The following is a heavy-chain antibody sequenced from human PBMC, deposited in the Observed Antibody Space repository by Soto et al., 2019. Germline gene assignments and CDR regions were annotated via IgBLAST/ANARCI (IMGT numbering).Heavy chain of an antibody. CDR2: ISYDGSNK. Sequence: QVQLVESGGGVVQPGRSLRLSCAASGFTFSSYAMHWVRQAPGKGLEWVAVISYDGSNKYYADSVKGRFTISRDNSKNTLYLQMNSLRAEDTAVYYCARGSIVGAWAEYFQHWGQGTLVTVSS. D-gene: IGHD1-26*01. CDR3: ARGSIVGAWAEYFQH. J-gene: IGHJ1*01. CDR1: GFTFSSYA. V-gene: IGHV3-30-3*01.